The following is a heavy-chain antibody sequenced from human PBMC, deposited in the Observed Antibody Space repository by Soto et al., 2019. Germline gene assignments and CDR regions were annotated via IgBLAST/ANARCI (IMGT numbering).Heavy chain of an antibody. J-gene: IGHJ5*02. V-gene: IGHV1-18*01. CDR1: GYTFSNYG. CDR2: ISLYSDGT. CDR3: ARVVPGAEAWFGP. D-gene: IGHD2-2*01. Sequence: QVQLVQSGGELKRPGASVKISCKTSGYTFSNYGITWVRQAPTQPLKSLGRISLYSDGTNYAQKFQGRVSMTTDPSTTTAYMELRSLRSDDTAVYYCARVVPGAEAWFGPWGQGTLVTVSS.